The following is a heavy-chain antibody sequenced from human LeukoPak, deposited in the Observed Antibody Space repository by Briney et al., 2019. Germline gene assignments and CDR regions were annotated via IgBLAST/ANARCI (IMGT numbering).Heavy chain of an antibody. CDR2: IKHDGSEK. Sequence: GGSLRLSCAASGFTFRRFWMSWVRQAPGKGLEWVANIKHDGSEKDYVDSVKGRFTISRDNAKNSLYLQMNSLRAEDTAVYYCAREGRWLQYSDYWGQGTLVTVSS. J-gene: IGHJ4*02. D-gene: IGHD5-24*01. CDR3: AREGRWLQYSDY. CDR1: GFTFRRFW. V-gene: IGHV3-7*01.